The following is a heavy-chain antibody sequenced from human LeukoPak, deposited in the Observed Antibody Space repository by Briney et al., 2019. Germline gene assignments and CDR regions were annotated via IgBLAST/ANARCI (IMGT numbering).Heavy chain of an antibody. CDR2: IYTSGST. CDR1: GGSISSGSYY. D-gene: IGHD3-10*01. CDR3: ARDLLAGYYYMDV. V-gene: IGHV4-61*02. Sequence: SQTLSLTCTVSGGSISSGSYYWSWLRQPAGKGLEWIGRIYTSGSTNYNPSLKSRVTISVDTSKNQFSLKLSSVTAADTAVYYCARDLLAGYYYMDVWGKGTTVTVSS. J-gene: IGHJ6*03.